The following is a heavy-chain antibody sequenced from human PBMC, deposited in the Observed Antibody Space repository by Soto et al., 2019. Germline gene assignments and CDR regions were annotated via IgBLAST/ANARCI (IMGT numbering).Heavy chain of an antibody. CDR2: IDPDDSDT. CDR3: ARPQGASTKGVRYCGMSV. Sequence: GESLKISCTGSGYNFPSYGIGWVRQMPGKGLACRGIIDPDDSDTRYSLSFQGQVTISDDKSLISVYLRWSSLNASDSAMYYCARPQGASTKGVRYCGMSVRRRGTTVTVSS. CDR1: GYNFPSYG. J-gene: IGHJ6*02. V-gene: IGHV5-51*01. D-gene: IGHD5-12*01.